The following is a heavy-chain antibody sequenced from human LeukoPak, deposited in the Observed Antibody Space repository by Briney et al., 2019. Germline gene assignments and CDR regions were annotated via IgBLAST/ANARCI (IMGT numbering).Heavy chain of an antibody. D-gene: IGHD1-26*01. CDR1: GYTFTGYY. J-gene: IGHJ4*02. CDR2: INPNSGGT. CDR3: AKEREGTYYFDY. Sequence: ASVKVSCKASGYTFTGYYMHWVRQAPGQGLEWMGRINPNSGGTNYAQKFQGRVTMTRDTSTNTAYPELTSLRSEDTAVHYCAKEREGTYYFDYWGQGTLVTVSS. V-gene: IGHV1-2*06.